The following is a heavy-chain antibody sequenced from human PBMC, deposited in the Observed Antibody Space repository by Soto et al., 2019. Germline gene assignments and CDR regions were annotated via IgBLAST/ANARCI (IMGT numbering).Heavy chain of an antibody. D-gene: IGHD3-9*01. J-gene: IGHJ4*02. V-gene: IGHV5-51*01. CDR3: ASRYMLSGYVYFDY. CDR1: GYTFTKYW. CDR2: IYPDDSDT. Sequence: GESLKISCQASGYTFTKYWVGWVRQMPGKGLEWMGIIYPDDSDTRCSPSFQGHVTISADKSISTAYLQWSSLKASDSATYYCASRYMLSGYVYFDYWGQGTQVTVSS.